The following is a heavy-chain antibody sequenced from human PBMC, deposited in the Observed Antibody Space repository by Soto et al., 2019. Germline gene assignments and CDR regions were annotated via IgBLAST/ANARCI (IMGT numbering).Heavy chain of an antibody. CDR1: VGTFSSYA. CDR3: AGTIVDTDMVITPGGYYYGMDV. J-gene: IGHJ6*02. V-gene: IGHV1-69*13. Sequence: SSVKVSCKASVGTFSSYAFSWVRQAPGQGLEWMGGIIPIFGTANYAQKFQGRVTITADESTSTAYMELSSLRSEDTAVYYCAGTIVDTDMVITPGGYYYGMDVWGQGTTVTVSS. CDR2: IIPIFGTA. D-gene: IGHD5-18*01.